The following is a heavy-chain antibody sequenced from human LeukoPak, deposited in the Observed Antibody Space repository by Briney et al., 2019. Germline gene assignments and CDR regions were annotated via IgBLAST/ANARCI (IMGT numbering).Heavy chain of an antibody. J-gene: IGHJ4*02. CDR1: GFTFSTYG. V-gene: IGHV3-30*18. Sequence: SGRSLRLSCAASGFTFSTYGMHWVRQAAGKGLDWVAVISSDGSNKYYADSVKGRFTISRDNSKNTLYLQMNSLRAEDTAVYYCAKRGYSYSFDYWGQGTLVTVSS. CDR2: ISSDGSNK. D-gene: IGHD5-18*01. CDR3: AKRGYSYSFDY.